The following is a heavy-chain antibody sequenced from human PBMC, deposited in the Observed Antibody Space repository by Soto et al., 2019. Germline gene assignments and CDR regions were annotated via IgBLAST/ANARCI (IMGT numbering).Heavy chain of an antibody. D-gene: IGHD3-22*01. CDR2: INPKSSGT. Sequence: VASVKVSCKASGYSLRGNYIHWVRQTPGQGLEWMGWINPKSSGTVYAQKFQGRVTMTRDTSLTTVYMQLNRLTSDDSAVYYCARDLIVDGTDNYATEVWGQGTPVIVSS. CDR1: GYSLRGNY. J-gene: IGHJ6*02. V-gene: IGHV1-2*02. CDR3: ARDLIVDGTDNYATEV.